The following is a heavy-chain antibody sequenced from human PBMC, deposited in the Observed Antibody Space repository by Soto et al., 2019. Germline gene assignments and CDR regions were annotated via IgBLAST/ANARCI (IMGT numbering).Heavy chain of an antibody. CDR2: IIPIFGTA. D-gene: IGHD1-7*01. V-gene: IGHV1-69*13. J-gene: IGHJ4*02. CDR3: ARVMDWNYVHYFDY. CDR1: GGTFSSCA. Sequence: ASLRVSCQPSGGTFSSCAISCGRQDPGQGLEWMGGIIPIFGTANYAQKFQGRVTITADESTSTAYMELSSLRSEDTAVYYCARVMDWNYVHYFDYWGQGTLVTVSS.